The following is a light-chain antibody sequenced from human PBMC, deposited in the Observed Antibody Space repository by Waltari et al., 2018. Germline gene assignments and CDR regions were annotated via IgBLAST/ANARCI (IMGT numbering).Light chain of an antibody. V-gene: IGKV3-15*01. CDR1: QSISFN. CDR3: QQYNFWPPLT. J-gene: IGKJ5*01. Sequence: EILMTQSPATLSLSPGERATLSCRASQSISFNLAWYQQRPGQPPRLLIFHASTRATGIPARFRLSASGTEFTLTIRTLQSEDSRVYYCQQYNFWPPLTFGQVTRLEIK. CDR2: HAS.